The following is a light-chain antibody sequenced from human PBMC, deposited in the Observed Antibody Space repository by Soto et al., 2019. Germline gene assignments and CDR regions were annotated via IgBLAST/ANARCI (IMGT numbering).Light chain of an antibody. CDR1: QSVDPSY. Sequence: DIVLTQSPGTLSVSPGERATLSCKASQSVDPSYLCWFQQRPGQAPRLLIYGTSNRANGIPDRLSGSGSGTDFTLTISRVAPEDIAVYYCQQYGGSAGWTFGQGTKVEMK. CDR2: GTS. CDR3: QQYGGSAGWT. V-gene: IGKV3-20*01. J-gene: IGKJ1*01.